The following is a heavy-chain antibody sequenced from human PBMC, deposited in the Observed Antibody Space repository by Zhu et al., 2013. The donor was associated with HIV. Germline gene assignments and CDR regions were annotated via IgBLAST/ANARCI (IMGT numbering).Heavy chain of an antibody. CDR1: GFTFSSYG. CDR2: ISYDGSNK. V-gene: IGHV3-30*18. D-gene: IGHD3-16*02. Sequence: VHLVESGGGVVQPGRSLRLSCAASGFTFSSYGMHWVRQAPGKGLEWVAVISYDGSNKYYADSVKGRFTISRDNSKNTLYLQMNSLRAEDTAVYYCAKGPRNGGVIVIRAGYYFDYWGQGTLVTVSS. CDR3: AKGPRNGGVIVIRAGYYFDY. J-gene: IGHJ4*02.